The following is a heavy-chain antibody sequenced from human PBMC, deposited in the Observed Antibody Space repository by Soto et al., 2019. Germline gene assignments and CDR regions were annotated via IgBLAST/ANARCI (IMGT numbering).Heavy chain of an antibody. J-gene: IGHJ4*02. CDR1: GFTFSSYS. CDR2: ISSSSSYI. V-gene: IGHV3-21*01. Sequence: GGSLRLSCAASGFTFSSYSMNWVRQAPGKGLEWVSSISSSSSYIYYADSVKGRFTISRDNAKNSLYLQMNSLRAEDTAVYYCARDPTLLMRDGYKHFDYWGQGTLVTVSS. D-gene: IGHD5-12*01. CDR3: ARDPTLLMRDGYKHFDY.